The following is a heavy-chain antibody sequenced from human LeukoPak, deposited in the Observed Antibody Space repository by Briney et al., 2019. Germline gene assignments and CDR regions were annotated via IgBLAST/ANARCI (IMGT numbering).Heavy chain of an antibody. CDR3: AKDFSEYQLLTLNWFDP. CDR2: IRYDGSNK. CDR1: GFTFSSYG. J-gene: IGHJ5*02. Sequence: RAGGSLRLSCAASGFTFSSYGMHWVRQAPGKGLEWVAFIRYDGSNKYYADSVKGRFTISRDNSKNTLYLQMNSLRAEDTAVYYCAKDFSEYQLLTLNWFDPWGQGTLVTVSS. V-gene: IGHV3-30*02. D-gene: IGHD2-2*01.